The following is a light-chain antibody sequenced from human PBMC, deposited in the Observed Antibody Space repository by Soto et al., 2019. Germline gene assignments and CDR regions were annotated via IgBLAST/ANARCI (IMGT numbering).Light chain of an antibody. V-gene: IGLV2-14*01. J-gene: IGLJ3*02. CDR2: DVS. CDR1: NSDIGGYNY. CDR3: HSYTTTSPWV. Sequence: QSALTQPASVSGSPGQSITISCTGTNSDIGGYNYVSWYQQHPGKAPKLMIYDVSNRPSGVSYRFSGSKSGNTASLTISGLQAEDEDEYSCHSYTTTSPWVFGAGTKLTVL.